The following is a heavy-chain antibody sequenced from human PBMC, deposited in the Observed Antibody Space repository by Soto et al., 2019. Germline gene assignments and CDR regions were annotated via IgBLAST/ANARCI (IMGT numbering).Heavy chain of an antibody. CDR2: FDPEDGET. CDR3: ATDRFVVTATQKIDNWFDP. V-gene: IGHV1-24*01. Sequence: ASVKVSCNVSGYTLTELSMHWVRQAPGKGLEWMGGFDPEDGETIYAQKFQGRVTMTEDTSTDTAYMELSSLRSEDTAVYYCATDRFVVTATQKIDNWFDPWGQGTLVTVSS. D-gene: IGHD2-21*02. J-gene: IGHJ5*02. CDR1: GYTLTELS.